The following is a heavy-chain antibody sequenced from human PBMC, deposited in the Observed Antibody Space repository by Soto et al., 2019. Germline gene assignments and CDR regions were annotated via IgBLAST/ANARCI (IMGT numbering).Heavy chain of an antibody. CDR1: GFTFNNYV. V-gene: IGHV3-23*01. CDR3: AKCEFSFGPNSLYYFDY. CDR2: LSSSGGST. D-gene: IGHD5-18*01. Sequence: VQLLDSGGGVVQPGGYLRLSCAASGFTFNNYVMSWVRQAPGKGLVWVSALSSSGGSTYYADSVKGRFAIARDNSKNTLYLQMNSLRAEDTAVYYCAKCEFSFGPNSLYYFDYWGQGTLVAVSS. J-gene: IGHJ4*02.